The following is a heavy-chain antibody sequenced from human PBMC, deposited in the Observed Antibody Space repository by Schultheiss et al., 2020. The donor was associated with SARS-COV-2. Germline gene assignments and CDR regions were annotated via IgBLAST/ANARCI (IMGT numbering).Heavy chain of an antibody. D-gene: IGHD2-2*01. V-gene: IGHV4-59*01. J-gene: IGHJ4*02. CDR1: GGSISSYY. CDR3: TTDWQYQLLSAWRIDY. CDR2: INDSGST. Sequence: SETLSLTCTVSGGSISSYYWSWIRQPPGKGLEWIGEINDSGSTKYNPSLKSRVTISVDTSKNQFSLKLSSVTAADTAVYYCTTDWQYQLLSAWRIDYWGQGTLVTVAS.